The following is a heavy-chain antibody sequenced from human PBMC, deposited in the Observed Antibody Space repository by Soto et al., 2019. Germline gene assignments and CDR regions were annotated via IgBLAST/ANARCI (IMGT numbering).Heavy chain of an antibody. J-gene: IGHJ4*02. V-gene: IGHV3-30-3*01. CDR3: ARDRSSSWQRVFLH. D-gene: IGHD6-13*01. Sequence: QVQLVESGGGVDQPGRSLRLSCAASGFTFSSYAMHWVRQAPGKGLEWVAVISYDGSNKYYADSVKGRFTISRDNSKNTLYLQMNSLRAEDTAVYYCARDRSSSWQRVFLHWGQGTLVTVSS. CDR1: GFTFSSYA. CDR2: ISYDGSNK.